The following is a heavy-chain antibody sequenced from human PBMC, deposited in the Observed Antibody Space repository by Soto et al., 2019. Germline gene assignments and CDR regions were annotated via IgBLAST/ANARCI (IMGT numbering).Heavy chain of an antibody. J-gene: IGHJ4*02. CDR2: IYYSGST. Sequence: QVQLQESGPGLVKPSETLSLTCTVSGGSISSYYWSWIRQPPGKGLEWIGYIYYSGSTNYNPSLKRRVTISVDTSKNQFSRQLSSVTAADTAVYYCARPHASGQNYGWAYWGQGTLVIVSS. V-gene: IGHV4-59*08. CDR3: ARPHASGQNYGWAY. D-gene: IGHD5-18*01. CDR1: GGSISSYY.